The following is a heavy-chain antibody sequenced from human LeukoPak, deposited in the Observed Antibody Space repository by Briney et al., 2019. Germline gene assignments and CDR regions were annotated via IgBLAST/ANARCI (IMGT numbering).Heavy chain of an antibody. V-gene: IGHV1-18*01. CDR1: GSTFTSYG. CDR2: ISAYNGNT. CDR3: ARVPAFDYYYGMDV. J-gene: IGHJ6*02. Sequence: ASVKVSCKASGSTFTSYGISWVRQAPGQGLEWMGWISAYNGNTNYAQKLQGRVTMTTDTSTSTAYMELRSLRSDDTAVYYCARVPAFDYYYGMDVWGQGTTVTVSS.